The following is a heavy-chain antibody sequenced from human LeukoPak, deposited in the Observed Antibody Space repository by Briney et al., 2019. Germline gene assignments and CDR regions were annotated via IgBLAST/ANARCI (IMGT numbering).Heavy chain of an antibody. V-gene: IGHV3-33*01. J-gene: IGHJ6*02. CDR1: GFTLSSYG. CDR3: ARDNLNPPYYYYYGMDV. Sequence: GGSLRLSCAASGFTLSSYGMHWVRQAPGKGLEWVAVIWYDGSNKYYADSVKGRFTISRDNSKNTLYLQMNSLRAEDTAVYYCARDNLNPPYYYYYGMDVWGQGTTVTVSS. CDR2: IWYDGSNK.